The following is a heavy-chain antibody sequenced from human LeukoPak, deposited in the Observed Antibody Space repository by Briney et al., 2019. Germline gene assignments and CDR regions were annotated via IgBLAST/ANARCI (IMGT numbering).Heavy chain of an antibody. Sequence: SETLSLTCAVYGGSFREYYWNWIRQSPGKGLEWIGEINHTGTTNYNPSLKSPVTMSVDTSKNQFSLKLSSVTAADTAVYYCAREGYDILTGYYHLDYWGQGTLVTVSS. CDR3: AREGYDILTGYYHLDY. D-gene: IGHD3-9*01. V-gene: IGHV4-34*01. CDR2: INHTGTT. CDR1: GGSFREYY. J-gene: IGHJ4*02.